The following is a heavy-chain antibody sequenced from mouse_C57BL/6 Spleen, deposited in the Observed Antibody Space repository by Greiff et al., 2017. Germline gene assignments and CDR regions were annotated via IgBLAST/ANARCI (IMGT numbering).Heavy chain of an antibody. CDR2: FYPGSGSI. V-gene: IGHV1-62-2*01. J-gene: IGHJ1*03. CDR1: GYTFTEYT. Sequence: QVQLQQSGAELVKPGASVKLSCKASGYTFTEYTIHWVKQRSGQGLEWIGWFYPGSGSIKYNEKFKDKATLTADKSSSTVYMELSRLTSEDSAVYFCARHEELGYGYDGSWYFDVWGTGTTVTVSS. D-gene: IGHD2-2*01. CDR3: ARHEELGYGYDGSWYFDV.